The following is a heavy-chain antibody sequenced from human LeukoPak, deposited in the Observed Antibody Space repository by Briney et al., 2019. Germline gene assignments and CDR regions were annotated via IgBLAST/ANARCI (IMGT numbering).Heavy chain of an antibody. V-gene: IGHV4-30-2*01. Sequence: PSETLSLTCAVSGGSISSGGYSWSWLRQPPGKGLEWIGYIYHSGSTYYNPSLKSRVTISVDRSKNQFSLKLSSVTAADTAVYYCARGRGGTTFRYFDYWGQGTLVTVSS. D-gene: IGHD1-14*01. CDR3: ARGRGGTTFRYFDY. CDR2: IYHSGST. CDR1: GGSISSGGYS. J-gene: IGHJ4*02.